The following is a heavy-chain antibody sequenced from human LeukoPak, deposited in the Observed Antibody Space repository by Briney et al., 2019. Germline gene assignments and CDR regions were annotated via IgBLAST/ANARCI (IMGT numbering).Heavy chain of an antibody. CDR2: IGTNSRTT. CDR3: AKDFLIDPL. D-gene: IGHD2-21*01. J-gene: IGHJ4*02. Sequence: GGSLRLSCTVSGFTVSSNSMSWVRQAPGKGLEWVSFIGTNSRTTYYGDSVKGRFTISRDNAKNSLYLQMDSLRAEDTAVYYCAKDFLIDPLWGQGTLVTVSS. V-gene: IGHV3-48*01. CDR1: GFTVSSNS.